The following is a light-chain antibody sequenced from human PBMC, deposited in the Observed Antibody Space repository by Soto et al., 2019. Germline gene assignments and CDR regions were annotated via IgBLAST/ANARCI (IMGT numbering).Light chain of an antibody. V-gene: IGLV2-14*01. CDR3: SSYTSSSTYV. Sequence: QSALTQPASVSGSPGQSIAISCTGTSSDVGGYNYVSWYQQHPGKAPKLMISEVSNRPSGVSNRFSGSKSGNTASLIISGLQAEDEADYYCSSYTSSSTYVFGTGTKLTVL. J-gene: IGLJ1*01. CDR2: EVS. CDR1: SSDVGGYNY.